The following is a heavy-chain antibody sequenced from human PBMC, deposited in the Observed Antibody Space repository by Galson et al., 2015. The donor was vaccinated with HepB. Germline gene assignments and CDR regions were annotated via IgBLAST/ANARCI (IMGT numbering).Heavy chain of an antibody. J-gene: IGHJ6*02. Sequence: SLRLSCAASGFTFSSYGMHWVRQAPGKGLEWVAVISYDGSNKYYADSVKGRFTISRDNSKNTLYPQMNSLRAEDTAVYYCANGDYYYYGMDVWGQGTTVTVSS. CDR3: ANGDYYYYGMDV. CDR2: ISYDGSNK. D-gene: IGHD4-17*01. CDR1: GFTFSSYG. V-gene: IGHV3-30*18.